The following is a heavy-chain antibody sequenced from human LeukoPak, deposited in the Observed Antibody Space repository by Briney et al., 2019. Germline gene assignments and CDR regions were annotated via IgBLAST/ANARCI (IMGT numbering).Heavy chain of an antibody. CDR1: GGSISSSSYY. D-gene: IGHD5-24*01. CDR3: ARENVEMATITPIWFDP. Sequence: SETLSLTCTVSGGSISSSSYYWGWIRQPPGKGLEWIGSIYYSGSTYYNPSLKSRVTISVDTSKNQFSLKLSSVTAADTAVYYCARENVEMATITPIWFDPWGQGTLVTVSS. V-gene: IGHV4-39*07. J-gene: IGHJ5*02. CDR2: IYYSGST.